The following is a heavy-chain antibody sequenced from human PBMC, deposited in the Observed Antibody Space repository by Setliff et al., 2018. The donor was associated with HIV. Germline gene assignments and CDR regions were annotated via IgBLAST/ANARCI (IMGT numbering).Heavy chain of an antibody. V-gene: IGHV1-46*01. CDR1: GYTFTSYY. J-gene: IGHJ5*02. CDR2: IYPSGGST. D-gene: IGHD2-15*01. CDR3: ASVRYCSGGSCYGGEYWFDP. Sequence: VASVKVSCKASGYTFTSYYIHWVRQAPGQGLEWMGVIYPSGGSTSYSQRFQDRVTMTRDTSTSTVYMELSSLRSEDTAVYYCASVRYCSGGSCYGGEYWFDPWGQGTLVTVSS.